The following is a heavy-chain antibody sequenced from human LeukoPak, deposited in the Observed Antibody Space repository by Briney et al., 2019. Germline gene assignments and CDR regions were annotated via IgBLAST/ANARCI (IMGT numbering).Heavy chain of an antibody. J-gene: IGHJ1*01. CDR3: ARLVQYSSGWRKYFQH. CDR2: INPNSGGT. Sequence: ASVKVSCKASGYTFTSYYMHWVRQAPGQGLEWMGWINPNSGGTNYAQKFQGRVTMTRDTSISTAYMELSRLRSDDTAVYYCARLVQYSSGWRKYFQHWGQGTLVTVSS. D-gene: IGHD6-19*01. V-gene: IGHV1-2*02. CDR1: GYTFTSYY.